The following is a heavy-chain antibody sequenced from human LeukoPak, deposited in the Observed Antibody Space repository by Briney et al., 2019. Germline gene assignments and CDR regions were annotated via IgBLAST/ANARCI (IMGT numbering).Heavy chain of an antibody. V-gene: IGHV1-69*13. J-gene: IGHJ4*02. D-gene: IGHD3-10*01. CDR2: ITPIFGAA. CDR1: GGTFSSYP. CDR3: ARNSRLASTSGLNY. Sequence: SVKVSCKASGGTFSSYPFTWVRQAPGQGLEWMGEITPIFGAANYAQTFQGRVTITADESTSTVFMELSSLRSDDTAFYYCARNSRLASTSGLNYWGQGTLVTVSS.